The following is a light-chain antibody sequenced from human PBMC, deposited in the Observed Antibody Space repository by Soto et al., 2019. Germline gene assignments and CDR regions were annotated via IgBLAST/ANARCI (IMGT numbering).Light chain of an antibody. V-gene: IGKV1-5*01. Sequence: DIQRTPSPSPLSASVGDRVTITCRASQSINTWWAWYQQKPGKAPTLLIYDASSLESGVPSTFSGSGSGTEFTLTISSLQPDDFATYYCQQYKTFPLTFGGGTKVEIK. CDR2: DAS. J-gene: IGKJ4*01. CDR1: QSINTW. CDR3: QQYKTFPLT.